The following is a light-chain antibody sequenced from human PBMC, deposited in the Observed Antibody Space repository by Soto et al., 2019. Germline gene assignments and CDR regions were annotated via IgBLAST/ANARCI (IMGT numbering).Light chain of an antibody. CDR3: ASYTGRSTSVI. J-gene: IGLJ2*01. CDR1: SSDVGGYKY. V-gene: IGLV2-14*01. CDR2: EVS. Sequence: QSALTQPASVSGSPGQSSTISCTGTSSDVGGYKYVSWYQQHPDKAPKLIIFEVSNRPSGISSRFSGSKSGNTASLTISGLQAEDEAEYYCASYTGRSTSVIFGRGTKLTVL.